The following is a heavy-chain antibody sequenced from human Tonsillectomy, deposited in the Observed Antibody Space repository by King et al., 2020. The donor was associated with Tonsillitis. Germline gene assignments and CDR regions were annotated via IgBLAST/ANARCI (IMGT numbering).Heavy chain of an antibody. V-gene: IGHV4-59*01. CDR2: IYNSGST. D-gene: IGHD6-13*01. Sequence: QLQESGPGLVKPSETLSLTCSVSGGSISSNYWTWIRQPPGKGLEWIGYIYNSGSTNYNPSLKSRVTISVDTSKNQFSLKLNSVTAADTAVYYCARVRVAEAGIDYWGQGTLATVSS. CDR1: GGSISSNY. J-gene: IGHJ4*02. CDR3: ARVRVAEAGIDY.